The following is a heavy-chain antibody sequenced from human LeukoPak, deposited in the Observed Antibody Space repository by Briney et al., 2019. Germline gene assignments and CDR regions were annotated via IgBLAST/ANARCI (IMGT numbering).Heavy chain of an antibody. V-gene: IGHV4-34*01. CDR1: GGSFSGYY. D-gene: IGHD2-15*01. CDR2: INHSGSS. CDR3: ARGKVVVVAAADAFDI. Sequence: SETLSLTCAVYGGSFSGYYCSWIRQPPGKGLEWIGEINHSGSSNYNPSLKSRVTISVDTSKSQFSLKLSSVTAADTAVYYCARGKVVVVAAADAFDIWGQGTMVTVSS. J-gene: IGHJ3*02.